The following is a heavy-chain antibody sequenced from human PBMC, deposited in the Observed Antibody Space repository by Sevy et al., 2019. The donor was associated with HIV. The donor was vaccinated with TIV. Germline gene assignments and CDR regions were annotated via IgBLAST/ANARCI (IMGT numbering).Heavy chain of an antibody. CDR2: IRYDGSNK. D-gene: IGHD1-26*01. Sequence: GGSLRLSCAASGFTFSSYGMHWVRQAPGKGLEWVAFIRYDGSNKYYADSVKGRFTISRDNSKNTLYLQMNSLRAEDMAVYYCAKDLREQSPYYYYYGMDVWGQGTMVTVSS. V-gene: IGHV3-30*02. CDR1: GFTFSSYG. J-gene: IGHJ6*02. CDR3: AKDLREQSPYYYYYGMDV.